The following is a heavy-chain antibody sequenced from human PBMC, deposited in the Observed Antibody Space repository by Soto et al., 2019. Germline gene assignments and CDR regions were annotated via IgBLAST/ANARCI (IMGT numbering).Heavy chain of an antibody. CDR3: ATDLIIVDTPGDDFDY. J-gene: IGHJ4*02. D-gene: IGHD5-12*01. CDR1: GFTFSNYW. V-gene: IGHV3-74*01. Sequence: EVQLVESGGGLVQPGGSLRLSCATSGFTFSNYWMHWVRQVPGKGLMWVSRITPDGSYTSYADSVKGRFTISRDNAKNTLYLQKNGLRVEDTAIYYCATDLIIVDTPGDDFDYWGQGTLVAVSS. CDR2: ITPDGSYT.